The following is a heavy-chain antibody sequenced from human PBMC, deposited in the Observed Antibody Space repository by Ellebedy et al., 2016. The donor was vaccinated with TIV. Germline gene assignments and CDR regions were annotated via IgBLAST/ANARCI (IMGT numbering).Heavy chain of an antibody. CDR3: AREDDGDYVSRWAGHYMDV. CDR2: INHSGST. D-gene: IGHD4-17*01. V-gene: IGHV4-34*01. J-gene: IGHJ6*03. Sequence: SETLSLTXAVYGGSFSGYYWSWIRQPPGKGLEWIGEINHSGSTNYNPSLKSRVTISVDTSKNQFSLKLSSVTAADTAVYYCAREDDGDYVSRWAGHYMDVWGKGTTVTVSS. CDR1: GGSFSGYY.